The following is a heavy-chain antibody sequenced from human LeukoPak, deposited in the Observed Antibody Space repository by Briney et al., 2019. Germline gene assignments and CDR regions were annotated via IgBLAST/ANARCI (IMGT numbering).Heavy chain of an antibody. D-gene: IGHD3-10*01. J-gene: IGHJ4*02. V-gene: IGHV4-34*01. CDR3: ARGQRRLIITMVRGATVGGIDY. CDR1: GGSFSGYY. Sequence: SETLSLTCAVYGGSFSGYYWSWIRQPPVKGLEWIGEINHSGSTNYNPSLKSRVTISVDTSKNQFSLKLSSVTAADTAVYYCARGQRRLIITMVRGATVGGIDYWGQGTLVTVSS. CDR2: INHSGST.